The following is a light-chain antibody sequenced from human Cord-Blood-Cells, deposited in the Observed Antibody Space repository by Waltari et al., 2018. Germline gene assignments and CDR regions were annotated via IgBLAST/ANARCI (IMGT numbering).Light chain of an antibody. Sequence: DIQMTQSPSSLSASVGDRVTITCRAIQSISSYLNWYQQKPGKAPKLLIYAASSLQSGVPSRFSGSGSGTDFTLTNSSLQPEDFATYYCQQSYSTITFGQGTRLEIK. CDR3: QQSYSTIT. CDR2: AAS. CDR1: QSISSY. V-gene: IGKV1-39*01. J-gene: IGKJ5*01.